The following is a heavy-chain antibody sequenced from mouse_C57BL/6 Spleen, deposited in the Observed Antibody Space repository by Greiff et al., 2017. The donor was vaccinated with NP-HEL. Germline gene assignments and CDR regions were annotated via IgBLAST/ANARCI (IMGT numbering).Heavy chain of an antibody. CDR3: ARLPYYSNYDYAMDY. CDR1: GYTFTSYW. Sequence: QVQLQQPGAELVMPGASVKLSCKASGYTFTSYWMHWVKQRPGQGLEWIGEIDPSDSYTNYNQKFKGKSTLTVDTSSSTAYMQLSSLTSEDSAVYYCARLPYYSNYDYAMDYWGQGTSVTVSS. CDR2: IDPSDSYT. J-gene: IGHJ4*01. V-gene: IGHV1-69*01. D-gene: IGHD2-5*01.